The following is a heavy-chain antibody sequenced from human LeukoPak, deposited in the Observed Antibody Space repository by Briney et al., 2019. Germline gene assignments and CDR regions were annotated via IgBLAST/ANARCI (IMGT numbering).Heavy chain of an antibody. V-gene: IGHV3-21*01. CDR3: ARGEQLPLSYYYGMDV. Sequence: PGGSLRLSCAASGFTFSNCSMNWVRQAPGKGLEWVSSISSSSSYIYYADSVKGRFTISRDNAKNSLYLQMNSLRAEDTAVYYCARGEQLPLSYYYGMDVWGQGTTVTVSS. CDR1: GFTFSNCS. D-gene: IGHD6-13*01. J-gene: IGHJ6*02. CDR2: ISSSSSYI.